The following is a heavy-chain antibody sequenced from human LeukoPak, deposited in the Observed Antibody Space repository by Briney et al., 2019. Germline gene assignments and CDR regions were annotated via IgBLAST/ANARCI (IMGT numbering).Heavy chain of an antibody. CDR1: GFTFSSYA. J-gene: IGHJ4*02. CDR3: AKAYNWNPDY. D-gene: IGHD1-20*01. CDR2: ISGSGGST. Sequence: GGSLRLSCAASGFTFSSYAMSWVRQAPGKGLEWVSGISGSGGSTYYADSVKGRFTISRDNSKSTLSLQMNSLRAEDTAVYYCAKAYNWNPDYWGQGTLVTVSS. V-gene: IGHV3-23*01.